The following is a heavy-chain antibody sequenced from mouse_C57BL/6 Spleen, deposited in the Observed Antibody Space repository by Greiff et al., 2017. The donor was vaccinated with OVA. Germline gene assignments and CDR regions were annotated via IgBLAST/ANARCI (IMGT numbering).Heavy chain of an antibody. J-gene: IGHJ1*03. CDR2: IRSKSNNYAT. CDR3: VRLGDYDWYFDV. V-gene: IGHV10-1*01. Sequence: EVKLLESGGGLVQPKGSLKLSCAASGFSFNTYAMNWVRQAPGKGLEWVARIRSKSNNYATYYADSVKDRFTISRDDSESMLYLQMNNLKTEDTAMYYCVRLGDYDWYFDVWGTGTTVTVSS. D-gene: IGHD2-4*01. CDR1: GFSFNTYA.